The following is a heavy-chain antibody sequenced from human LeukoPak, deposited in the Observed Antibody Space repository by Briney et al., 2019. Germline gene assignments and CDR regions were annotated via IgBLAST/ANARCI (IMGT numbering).Heavy chain of an antibody. CDR2: ISTSSSYI. CDR1: GFTFSNYG. CDR3: ARVGIRFLEQYYFDY. V-gene: IGHV3-21*01. Sequence: GGSLRLSCAASGFTFSNYGMHWVRQAPGKGLEWLSYISTSSSYIYSADSVKGRFTVSRDNAMNSLFLQMNSLIAEDTAVYYCARVGIRFLEQYYFDYWGQGTLVTVSS. D-gene: IGHD3-3*01. J-gene: IGHJ4*02.